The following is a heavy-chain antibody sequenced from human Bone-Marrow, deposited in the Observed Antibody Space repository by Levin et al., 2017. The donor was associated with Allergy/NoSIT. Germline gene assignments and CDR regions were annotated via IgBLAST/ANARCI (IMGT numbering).Heavy chain of an antibody. V-gene: IGHV3-48*03. CDR1: GFTFSSYE. CDR3: ARDPRVGGYLRYFDY. J-gene: IGHJ4*02. D-gene: IGHD6-13*01. CDR2: ISSSGSTI. Sequence: GESLKISCAASGFTFSSYEMNWVRQAPGKGLEWVSYISSSGSTIYYADSVKGRFTISRDNAKNSLYLQMNSLRAEDTAVYYCARDPRVGGYLRYFDYWGQGTLVTVSS.